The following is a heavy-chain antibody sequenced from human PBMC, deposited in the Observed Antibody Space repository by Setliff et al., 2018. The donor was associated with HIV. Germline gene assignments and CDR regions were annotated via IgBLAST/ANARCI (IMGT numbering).Heavy chain of an antibody. CDR3: ARQSGYTRGWDIFGVVAGSFDI. CDR2: IYYSGNT. J-gene: IGHJ3*02. Sequence: SETLSLTCSVSGGSISSGTYYWGWTRQPPGKGLEWIGTIYYSGNTYYRPSLKSRVTISVDTSTNQFSLRLNSVTAADTAVYFYARQSGYTRGWDIFGVVAGSFDIWGQGTMVTVSS. V-gene: IGHV4-39*01. D-gene: IGHD3-3*01. CDR1: GGSISSGTYY.